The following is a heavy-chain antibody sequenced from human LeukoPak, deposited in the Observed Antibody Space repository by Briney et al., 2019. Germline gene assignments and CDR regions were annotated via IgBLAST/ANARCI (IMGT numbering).Heavy chain of an antibody. J-gene: IGHJ3*02. CDR1: GFTFSGYS. V-gene: IGHV3-48*04. D-gene: IGHD2-2*01. CDR3: ARGPRAIVVVPAAINDAFDI. Sequence: PGGSLRLACAASGFTFSGYSMNWVRHAPGKGLEWVSYISSSSSTIYYADSVKGRFTISRDNAKNSLYLQMNSLRAEDTAVYYCARGPRAIVVVPAAINDAFDIWGQGTMVTVSS. CDR2: ISSSSSTI.